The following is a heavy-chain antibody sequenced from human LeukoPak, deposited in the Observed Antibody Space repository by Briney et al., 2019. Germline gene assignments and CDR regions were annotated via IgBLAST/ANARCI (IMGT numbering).Heavy chain of an antibody. CDR2: INPNSGGT. Sequence: GASVKVSCKASGYTFTGYYMHWVRQAPGQGLEWMGRINPNSGGTNYAQKLQGRVTMTRDTSISTAYMELSRLRSDDTAVYYCARVLWELLPDYWGQGTLVTVSS. V-gene: IGHV1-2*06. CDR3: ARVLWELLPDY. J-gene: IGHJ4*02. D-gene: IGHD1-26*01. CDR1: GYTFTGYY.